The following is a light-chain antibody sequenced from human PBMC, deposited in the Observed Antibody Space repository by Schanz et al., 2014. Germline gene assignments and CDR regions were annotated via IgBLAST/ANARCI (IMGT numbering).Light chain of an antibody. CDR2: DVS. J-gene: IGLJ2*01. CDR1: SSDVGGYNF. CDR3: SSYTSSSTRVV. V-gene: IGLV2-14*01. Sequence: QSALTQPPSASGSPGQSVTISCTGTSSDVGGYNFVSWYQQHPGKAPKLMIYDVSNRPSGVSNRFSGSKSGNTASLTISGLQPEDEADYYCSSYTSSSTRVVFGGGTKLTVL.